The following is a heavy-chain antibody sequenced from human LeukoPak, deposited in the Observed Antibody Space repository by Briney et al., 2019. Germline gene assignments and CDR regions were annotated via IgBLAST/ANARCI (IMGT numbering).Heavy chain of an antibody. J-gene: IGHJ6*02. D-gene: IGHD6-6*01. CDR3: ARLEELVRYGMDV. V-gene: IGHV4-34*01. Sequence: SETLSLTCAVYGGSFSGYYWSWIRQPPGKGLEWIGEINHSGSTNYNPSLKSRVTISVDTSKNQFSLKLSSVTAADTAVYYCARLEELVRYGMDVWAKGPRSPSP. CDR1: GGSFSGYY. CDR2: INHSGST.